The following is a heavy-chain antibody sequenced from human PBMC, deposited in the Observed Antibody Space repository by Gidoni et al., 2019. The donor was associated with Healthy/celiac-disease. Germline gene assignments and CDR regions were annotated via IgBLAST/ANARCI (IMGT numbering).Heavy chain of an antibody. J-gene: IGHJ4*02. D-gene: IGHD3-9*01. Sequence: EVQLVVSGGGLVQPGRSLRLSCTASGFTFGDYAMSWVRQAPGKGLAWVGFIRSKAYGGTTEYAYLQMNSLKTEDTAVYYCTRLRYFDWLYTNWGQGTLVTVSS. V-gene: IGHV3-49*04. CDR3: TRLRYFDWLYTN. CDR1: GFTFGDYA. CDR2: IRSKAYGGTT.